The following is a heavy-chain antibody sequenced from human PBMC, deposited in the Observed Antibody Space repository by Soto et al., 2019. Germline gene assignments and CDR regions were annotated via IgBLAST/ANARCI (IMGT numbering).Heavy chain of an antibody. V-gene: IGHV1-69*13. CDR2: IIPIFGTA. J-gene: IGHJ6*02. D-gene: IGHD6-6*01. CDR1: GGTFSSSA. Sequence: SVKVSGKASGGTFSSSAISWVRQAPGQGLEWMGGIIPIFGTANYAQKFQGRVTITADESTSTAYMELSSLRSEDTAVYYCARVSXDQGSSSRDYYYYGMDVWGQGTTATVSS. CDR3: ARVSXDQGSSSRDYYYYGMDV.